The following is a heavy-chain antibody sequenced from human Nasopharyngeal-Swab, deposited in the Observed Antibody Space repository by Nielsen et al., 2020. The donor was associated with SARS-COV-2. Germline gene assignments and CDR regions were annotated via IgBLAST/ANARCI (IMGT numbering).Heavy chain of an antibody. D-gene: IGHD2-15*01. CDR3: ARGRYCSGNNCYSYYSYSSMDV. Sequence: GGSLRLSCGVSGFTFGNYAMHWVRQAPAKGLEWVAVISYDGGNKYYADSLKGRVTISRDTSKNTLSLQMNSLRPEDTAVYYCARGRYCSGNNCYSYYSYSSMDVWGRGTTVTVSS. CDR1: GFTFGNYA. J-gene: IGHJ6*03. V-gene: IGHV3-30*04. CDR2: ISYDGGNK.